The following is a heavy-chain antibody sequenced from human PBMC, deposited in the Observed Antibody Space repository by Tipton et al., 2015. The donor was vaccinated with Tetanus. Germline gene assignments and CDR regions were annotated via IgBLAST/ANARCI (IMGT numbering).Heavy chain of an antibody. J-gene: IGHJ3*01. D-gene: IGHD7-27*01. CDR1: GFTFKHHG. CDR3: ARLGRNSLGAFDV. CDR2: IWYDGSNE. Sequence: SLRLSCEGSGFTFKHHGMYWVRQAPGKGLERVALIWYDGSNEDYGHSVRGRFTISRDNSKNTLFLQMKSLRAEDTAVYYCARLGRNSLGAFDVWGQGTLVSVSS. V-gene: IGHV3-33*07.